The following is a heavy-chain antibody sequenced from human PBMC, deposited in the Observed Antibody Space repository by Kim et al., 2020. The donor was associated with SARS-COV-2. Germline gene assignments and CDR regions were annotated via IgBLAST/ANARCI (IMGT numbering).Heavy chain of an antibody. CDR2: ISGSGGST. V-gene: IGHV3-23*01. J-gene: IGHJ2*01. CDR1: GFTFSSYA. CDR3: AKTPIAVAGLQNWYFDL. Sequence: GGSLRLSCAASGFTFSSYAMSWVRQAPGKGLEWVSAISGSGGSTYYADSVKGRFTISRDNSKNTLYLQMNSLRAEDTAVYYCAKTPIAVAGLQNWYFDLWGRGTLVTVSS. D-gene: IGHD6-19*01.